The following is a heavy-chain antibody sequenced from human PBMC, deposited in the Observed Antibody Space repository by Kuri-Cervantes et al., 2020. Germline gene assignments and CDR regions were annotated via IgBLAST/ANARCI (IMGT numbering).Heavy chain of an antibody. J-gene: IGHJ4*02. CDR2: GSSGSTM. V-gene: IGHV3-11*01. CDR1: GFTFSDYY. D-gene: IGHD6-6*01. Sequence: GGSLRLSCAASGFTFSDYYMSWIRQAPGKGLEYISGSSGSTMYYADSVKGRFTISRDNAKNSLYLQMNSLTTEDTAFYYCAKGIGQYSSSFPDYWGQGTLVTVSS. CDR3: AKGIGQYSSSFPDY.